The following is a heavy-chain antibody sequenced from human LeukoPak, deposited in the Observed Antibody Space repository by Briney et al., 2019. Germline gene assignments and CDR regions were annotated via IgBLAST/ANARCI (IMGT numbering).Heavy chain of an antibody. CDR3: ARDGGYSGYDYPYNWFDP. Sequence: PSETLSLTCTVSGGSISSYYWRWIRQPPGKGLEWIGYIYYSGSTNYNPSLKSRVTISVDTSKNQFSLKLSSVTAADTAVYYCARDGGYSGYDYPYNWFDPWGQGTLVTVSS. D-gene: IGHD5-12*01. V-gene: IGHV4-59*01. CDR1: GGSISSYY. J-gene: IGHJ5*02. CDR2: IYYSGST.